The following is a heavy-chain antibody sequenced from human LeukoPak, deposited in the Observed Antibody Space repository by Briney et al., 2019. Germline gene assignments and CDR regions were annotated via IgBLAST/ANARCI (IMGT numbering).Heavy chain of an antibody. J-gene: IGHJ6*02. CDR1: GGSINSYY. CDR3: ARANSNYYYYYGMDV. Sequence: PSEALSLPCPVSGGSINSYYWSWIRPPPGKGLEWIGYIYYSGSTNYNPSLKSRVTISVDTSKNQFSLKLSSVTAADTAVYYCARANSNYYYYYGMDVWGQGTTVTVSS. D-gene: IGHD4-11*01. CDR2: IYYSGST. V-gene: IGHV4-59*01.